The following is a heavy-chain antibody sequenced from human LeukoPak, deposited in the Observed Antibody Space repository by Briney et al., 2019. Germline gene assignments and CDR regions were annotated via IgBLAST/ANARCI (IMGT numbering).Heavy chain of an antibody. Sequence: GGSLRLSCAASGVTFSSYAMHWIRQAPGKGLEWVAVISYDGSNKYYADSVKRRFTISRDNSKNPLYLQMNSLRAEDTAVYYCARSRLADSGYDEFDYWGQGTLVTVSS. J-gene: IGHJ4*02. CDR3: ARSRLADSGYDEFDY. V-gene: IGHV3-30*04. CDR1: GVTFSSYA. D-gene: IGHD5-12*01. CDR2: ISYDGSNK.